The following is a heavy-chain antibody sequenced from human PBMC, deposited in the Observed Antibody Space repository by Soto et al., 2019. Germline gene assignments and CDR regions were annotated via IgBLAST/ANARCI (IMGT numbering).Heavy chain of an antibody. Sequence: EVKLLESGGGLVHPGESLRLSCAASGFRFWTYSMRWVRQAPGKGLGWVSGISGDGSATSYADSLKGRFTVSRDNSKDTLFLQMNTLRVEDTAVYYCAKTRLYDNNDYHRDGFDVWGPGTAVTVS. CDR1: GFRFWTYS. CDR3: AKTRLYDNNDYHRDGFDV. CDR2: ISGDGSAT. J-gene: IGHJ3*01. D-gene: IGHD5-12*01. V-gene: IGHV3-23*01.